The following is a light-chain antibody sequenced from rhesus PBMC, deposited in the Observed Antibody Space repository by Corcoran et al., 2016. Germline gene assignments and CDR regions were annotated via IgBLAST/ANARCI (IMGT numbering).Light chain of an antibody. CDR2: AAS. J-gene: IGKJ2*01. CDR1: QAISNA. CDR3: QQRNSYPYS. Sequence: DIHMTQSPSSLSASVGDKVTITCRASQAISNALAWFQQKPGKAPKLLIYAASNLQSGVPSRFSGSGSGTYFTLTISSLQPEDFAVYYCQQRNSYPYSFGRGTKVEIK. V-gene: IGKV1-33*01.